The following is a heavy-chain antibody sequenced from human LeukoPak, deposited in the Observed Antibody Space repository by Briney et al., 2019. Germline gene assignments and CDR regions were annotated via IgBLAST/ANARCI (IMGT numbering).Heavy chain of an antibody. CDR3: AREQTTVTEFDY. CDR1: GVSISSYY. D-gene: IGHD4-17*01. J-gene: IGHJ4*02. CDR2: IYYSGST. V-gene: IGHV4-59*12. Sequence: SETLSLTCTVSGVSISSYYWSWIRQPPGKGLEWIGYIYYSGSTNYNPSLKSRVTISVDTSKNQFSLKLSSVTAADTAVYYCAREQTTVTEFDYWGQGTLVTVSS.